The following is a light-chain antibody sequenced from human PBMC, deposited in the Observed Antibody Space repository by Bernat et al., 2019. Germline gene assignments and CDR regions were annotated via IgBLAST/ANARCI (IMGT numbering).Light chain of an antibody. V-gene: IGLV3-1*01. J-gene: IGLJ3*02. CDR2: QDD. Sequence: SYDLTQPPSMSVSPGQTARITCSGAYLGSKYTCWYQQKPGQSPVVVIYQDDKRPSGIPERFSGSHSGNTATLTISGAQAMDEAQYYCQAWDSSTGVFGGGTKLTVL. CDR1: YLGSKY. CDR3: QAWDSSTGV.